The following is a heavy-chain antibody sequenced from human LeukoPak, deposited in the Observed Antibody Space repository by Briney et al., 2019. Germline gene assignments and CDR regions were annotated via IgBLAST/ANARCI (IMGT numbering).Heavy chain of an antibody. J-gene: IGHJ3*02. CDR2: FSGSGGST. Sequence: GGSLRLTCAASGFTFGAYAMTWARRAPGRGLGGSQAFSGSGGSTYYADSVKGRFTISRDNSKNTLYLQMNSLRAEDTAVYYCAKSLPVWFGELNAFDIWGQGTMVTVSS. V-gene: IGHV3-23*01. D-gene: IGHD3-10*01. CDR3: AKSLPVWFGELNAFDI. CDR1: GFTFGAYA.